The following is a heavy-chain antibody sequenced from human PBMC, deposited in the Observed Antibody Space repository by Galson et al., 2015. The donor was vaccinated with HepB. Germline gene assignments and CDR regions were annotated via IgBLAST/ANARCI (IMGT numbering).Heavy chain of an antibody. D-gene: IGHD1-26*01. V-gene: IGHV3-49*03. J-gene: IGHJ6*02. CDR3: TRDWGWEPGPYYGMDV. CDR2: IRSKAYGGTT. CDR1: GFTFGDYA. Sequence: SLRLSCAASGFTFGDYAMSWFRQAPGKGLEWVGFIRSKAYGGTTEYAASVKGRFTISRDDSKSIAYLQMNSLKTEDTAVYYCTRDWGWEPGPYYGMDVWGQGTTVTVSS.